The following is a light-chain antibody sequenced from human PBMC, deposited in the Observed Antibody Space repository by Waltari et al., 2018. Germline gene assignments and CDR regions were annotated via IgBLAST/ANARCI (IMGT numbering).Light chain of an antibody. Sequence: EVVLTQSPDTLSLSPGERATLSCWASQRLTKRYLVWYQQKPGQAPRLLIYGASSRAAGIPERFSGSGAGTDFTLTISRLEPEDSAVYYCQQYGSSILYTFGQGTKLEIK. J-gene: IGKJ2*01. CDR1: QRLTKRY. V-gene: IGKV3-20*01. CDR2: GAS. CDR3: QQYGSSILYT.